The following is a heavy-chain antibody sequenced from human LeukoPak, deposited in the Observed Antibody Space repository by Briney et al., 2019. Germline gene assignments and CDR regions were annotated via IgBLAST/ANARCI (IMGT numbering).Heavy chain of an antibody. J-gene: IGHJ4*02. D-gene: IGHD5-24*01. V-gene: IGHV3-21*01. CDR2: ITSSSTYI. CDR1: GFTFTTYS. CDR3: VREGYNSFYFDY. Sequence: GGSLRLSCAASGFTFTTYSMHWVRQAPGKGLEWVSSITSSSTYIFYADSVKGRFTISRDNAKNSLYLQMSSLRAEDTAVYYCVREGYNSFYFDYWGQGTLVTVSS.